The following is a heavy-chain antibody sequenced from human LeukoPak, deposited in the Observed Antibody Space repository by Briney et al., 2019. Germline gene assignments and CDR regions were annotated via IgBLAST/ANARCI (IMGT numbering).Heavy chain of an antibody. Sequence: GGSLRLSCAASGFTFSSYWMSWVRQAPGKGLEWVANIKEDGSEKYYVDSVKGRFTISRDNAKNSLYVQMNSLRAEDTAVYYCAKDSRAKGYYYYYMDVWGKGTTVTVSS. CDR1: GFTFSSYW. CDR2: IKEDGSEK. V-gene: IGHV3-7*01. D-gene: IGHD2-2*01. J-gene: IGHJ6*03. CDR3: AKDSRAKGYYYYYMDV.